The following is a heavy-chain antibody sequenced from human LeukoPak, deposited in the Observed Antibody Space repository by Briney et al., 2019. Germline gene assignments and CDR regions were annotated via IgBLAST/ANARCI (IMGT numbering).Heavy chain of an antibody. J-gene: IGHJ4*02. CDR1: GFTFSSYG. V-gene: IGHV3-30*03. CDR3: ARARWIQLPTN. Sequence: SGGSLRLSCAASGFTFSSYGMHWVRQAPGKGLEWVAVISYDGSNKYYADSVKGRFTISRDNSKNTLYLQMNSLRAEDTAVYYCARARWIQLPTNWGQGTLVTVSS. D-gene: IGHD5-18*01. CDR2: ISYDGSNK.